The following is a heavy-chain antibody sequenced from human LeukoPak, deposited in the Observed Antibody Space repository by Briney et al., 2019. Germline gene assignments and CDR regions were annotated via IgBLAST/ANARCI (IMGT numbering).Heavy chain of an antibody. V-gene: IGHV3-33*01. Sequence: GRSLRLSCAASGFTFSSYGMHWVRQAPGKGLEWVAVIWYDGSNKYYADSVKGRFTISRDNSKNTLYLQMNSLRAEDTAVYYCARASVDTATVNWFDPWGQGTLVTVSS. CDR2: IWYDGSNK. CDR3: ARASVDTATVNWFDP. D-gene: IGHD5-18*01. J-gene: IGHJ5*02. CDR1: GFTFSSYG.